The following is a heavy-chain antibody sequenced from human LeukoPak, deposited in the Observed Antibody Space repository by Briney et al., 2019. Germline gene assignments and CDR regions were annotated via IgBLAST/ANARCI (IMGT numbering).Heavy chain of an antibody. V-gene: IGHV1-2*02. CDR3: ARDRPAWWELLLADY. Sequence: ASVKVSCKASGYTFTGYYMHWVRQAPGQGLEWMGWINPNSGGTNYAQKFQGRVTMTRDTSISTAYMELRSLRSDDTAVYSCARDRPAWWELLLADYWGQGTLVTVSS. CDR1: GYTFTGYY. D-gene: IGHD1-26*01. J-gene: IGHJ4*02. CDR2: INPNSGGT.